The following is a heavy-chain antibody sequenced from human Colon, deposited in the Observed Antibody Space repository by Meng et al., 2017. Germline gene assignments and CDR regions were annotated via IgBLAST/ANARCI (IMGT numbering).Heavy chain of an antibody. CDR3: ARGLNEGGLAHNWFDP. V-gene: IGHV4-31*03. J-gene: IGHJ5*02. CDR2: INHSGST. CDR1: GGSLSSDTDY. D-gene: IGHD1-1*01. Sequence: QVKPKRSGPGLGKPSETLAPPCTVSGGSLSSDTDYWTWIRQDPGKGLEWIGIINHSGSTYYNPSLKSRVTMSLDTSKQQFSLKLISVTAADTAVYFCARGLNEGGLAHNWFDPWGQGTLVTVSS.